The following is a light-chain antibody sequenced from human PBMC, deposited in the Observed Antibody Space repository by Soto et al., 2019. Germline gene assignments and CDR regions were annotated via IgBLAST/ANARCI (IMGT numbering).Light chain of an antibody. Sequence: AIPMTQSPSSLSASVGDRVTITCRASQGIRNDLGWYQQKPGKAPKLLIYAASSLQSGVPSRFSGSGSGTXXXXTXSRLQPEDFATYYCLQDYNYPLTFGGGTKVEIK. CDR2: AAS. J-gene: IGKJ4*01. CDR3: LQDYNYPLT. CDR1: QGIRND. V-gene: IGKV1-6*01.